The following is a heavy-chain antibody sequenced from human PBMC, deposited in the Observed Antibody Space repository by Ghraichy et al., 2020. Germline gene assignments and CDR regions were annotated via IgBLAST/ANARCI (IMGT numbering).Heavy chain of an antibody. CDR3: ATAAKDY. CDR2: ISAYNGNT. Sequence: ASVKVSCKASGYTFSRYGISWVRQAPGHGLEWMGWISAYNGNTKYAQNFQGRATMTTDTSTSTAYMELRSLTSDDTAVYYCATAAKDYWGQGTLVTVSS. J-gene: IGHJ4*02. V-gene: IGHV1-18*01. CDR1: GYTFSRYG.